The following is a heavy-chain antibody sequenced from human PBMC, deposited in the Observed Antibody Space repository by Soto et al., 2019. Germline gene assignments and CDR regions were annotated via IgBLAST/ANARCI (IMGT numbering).Heavy chain of an antibody. CDR2: IHYSGST. CDR1: GDSIGSGAYY. V-gene: IGHV4-31*03. D-gene: IGHD3-16*01. J-gene: IGHJ6*02. Sequence: QVQLQESGPRLVKPSQTLSLTCTVSGDSIGSGAYYWSWLRQHPGKGLEWIGSIHYSGSTHYNPSRQSRLTLSMDTSKNLFSLKLSAVTAAATAVYYCARDRGQYVWGTLRTYGLDVWGPGTTVTVSS. CDR3: ARDRGQYVWGTLRTYGLDV.